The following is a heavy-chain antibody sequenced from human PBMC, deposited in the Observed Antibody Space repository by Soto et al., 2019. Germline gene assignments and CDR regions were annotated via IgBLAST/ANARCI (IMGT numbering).Heavy chain of an antibody. CDR2: ISSCPPRA. CDR1: GFTFSSFS. CDR3: TREGHVAGADLQYFIRPPDV. D-gene: IGHD3-9*01. Sequence: EVQLVESGGGLVQPGGSLRLSCAASGFTFSSFSMNWIRQAPGKGLEWVSYISSCPPRALYADSVRGRFTISRDNGRNSLYLQMDSLRAEDMAVYYCTREGHVAGADLQYFIRPPDVWGQGTKVTVSS. J-gene: IGHJ6*02. V-gene: IGHV3-48*01.